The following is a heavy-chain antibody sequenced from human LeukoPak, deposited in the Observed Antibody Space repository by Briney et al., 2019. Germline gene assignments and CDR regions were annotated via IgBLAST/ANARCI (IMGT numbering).Heavy chain of an antibody. CDR3: AKSTSSRWGLWYHYMDV. V-gene: IGHV4-39*07. CDR1: GDSMTSSGYY. CDR2: IFYSGST. Sequence: PSETLSLTCAVSGDSMTSSGYYWGWIRQPPGKGLEWIGSIFYSGSTYYNPSLKSRVTISVDTSKNRFSLNLSSVTAADTALYCCAKSTSSRWGLWYHYMDVWGKGTTVTVSS. J-gene: IGHJ6*03. D-gene: IGHD2-21*02.